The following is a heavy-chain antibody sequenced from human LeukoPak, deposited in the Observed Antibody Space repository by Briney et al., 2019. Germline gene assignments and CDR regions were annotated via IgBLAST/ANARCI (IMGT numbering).Heavy chain of an antibody. V-gene: IGHV3-21*01. Sequence: PGGSLRLSCAASGFTFSSYSMNWVRQAPGKGLEWVSSISSSSSYIYYADSVKGRFTISRDNAKNSLYLQMNSLRAEDTAVYYCARDRRRPTTGVALDYWGQGTLVTVSS. J-gene: IGHJ4*02. D-gene: IGHD4-23*01. CDR2: ISSSSSYI. CDR3: ARDRRRPTTGVALDY. CDR1: GFTFSSYS.